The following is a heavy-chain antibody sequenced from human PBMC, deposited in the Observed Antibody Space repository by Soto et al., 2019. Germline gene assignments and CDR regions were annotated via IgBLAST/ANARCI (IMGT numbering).Heavy chain of an antibody. J-gene: IGHJ4*02. D-gene: IGHD1-26*01. CDR2: FDPEDGET. CDR1: GYTLTELS. Sequence: ASVKVSCKVSGYTLTELSMHWVRQAPGKGLEWMGGFDPEDGETIYAQKFQGRVTMTEDTSTDTAYMELSGLRSEDTAVYYCATSIVGATSLDYWGQGTLVTVSS. CDR3: ATSIVGATSLDY. V-gene: IGHV1-24*01.